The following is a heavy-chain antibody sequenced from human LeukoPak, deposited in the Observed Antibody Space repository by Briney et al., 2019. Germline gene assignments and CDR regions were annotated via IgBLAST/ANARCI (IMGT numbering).Heavy chain of an antibody. CDR2: IYHSGST. CDR3: ARSPTKRVPEDY. D-gene: IGHD2-2*01. CDR1: GGSIISTNW. V-gene: IGHV4-4*02. J-gene: IGHJ4*02. Sequence: SETLPLTCAVSGGSIISTNWWSWVRQPPGKGLEWIGEIYHSGSTNYNPSLKSRVTISVDNSKNQFSLNLSSVTAADTAVYYCARSPTKRVPEDYWGQGTLVTVSS.